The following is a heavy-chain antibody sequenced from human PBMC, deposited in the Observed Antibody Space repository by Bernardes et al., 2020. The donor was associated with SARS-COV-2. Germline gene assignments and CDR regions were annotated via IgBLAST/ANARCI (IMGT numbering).Heavy chain of an antibody. J-gene: IGHJ5*02. CDR3: ARGRDYHASGSQRGNWFDH. D-gene: IGHD3-10*01. CDR2: IKQDGGST. Sequence: VGSLILSCAASGFTFSSYWMSWVRQAPGKGLEWVANIKQDGGSTFYEDSVKGRVTISRDNSKNTLYLQMGSLRTDDMAVYYCARGRDYHASGSQRGNWFDHWGQGTLVIVSS. V-gene: IGHV3-7*02. CDR1: GFTFSSYW.